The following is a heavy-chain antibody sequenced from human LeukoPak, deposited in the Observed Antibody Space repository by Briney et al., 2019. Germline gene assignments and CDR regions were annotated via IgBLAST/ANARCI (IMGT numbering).Heavy chain of an antibody. Sequence: ASVKVSCKVSGYTLTELSMHWERQAPGTGLEWMGGFDPEDGETIYAQKFQGRVTMTEDTSTDTAYMELSSLRSEDTAVYYCATASPNYYDSSGYYFYFGYWGQGTLVTVSS. CDR1: GYTLTELS. V-gene: IGHV1-24*01. D-gene: IGHD3-22*01. CDR3: ATASPNYYDSSGYYFYFGY. J-gene: IGHJ4*02. CDR2: FDPEDGET.